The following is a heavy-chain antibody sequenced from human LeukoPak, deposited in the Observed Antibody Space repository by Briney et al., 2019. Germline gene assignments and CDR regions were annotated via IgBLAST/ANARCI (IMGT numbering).Heavy chain of an antibody. D-gene: IGHD3-16*01. CDR3: ARIGQGANFHLKWYFDV. Sequence: SETLSPTCDVSGGSISTSIYYWAWLRQPPGKGLEWIGSVFYSGSAYYSPYFKSRLGIPLDTSKNQFSLQLSSVTVADTAVYYCARIGQGANFHLKWYFDVWGGGTLVTVSS. J-gene: IGHJ2*01. V-gene: IGHV4-39*01. CDR1: GGSISTSIYY. CDR2: VFYSGSA.